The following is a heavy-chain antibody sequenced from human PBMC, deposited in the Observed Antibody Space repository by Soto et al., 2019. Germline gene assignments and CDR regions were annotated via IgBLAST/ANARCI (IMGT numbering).Heavy chain of an antibody. CDR2: INPNSGGT. CDR1: GYTFTGYY. V-gene: IGHV1-2*02. Sequence: QVQLVQSGAEVKKPGASVKVSCKASGYTFTGYYMHWVRQAPGQGLEWMGWINPNSGGTNYAQKCQGRVTMNRDTSISTAYMELSRLRSDDTAVYYCARDLSGYANDDFDIWGQGTMVTVSS. D-gene: IGHD5-12*01. CDR3: ARDLSGYANDDFDI. J-gene: IGHJ3*02.